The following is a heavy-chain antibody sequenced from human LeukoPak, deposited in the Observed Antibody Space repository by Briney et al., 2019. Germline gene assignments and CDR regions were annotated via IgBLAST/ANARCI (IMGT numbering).Heavy chain of an antibody. V-gene: IGHV4-39*07. Sequence: SETLSLTCTVSGGSISSSSYYWAWIRQPPGKGLEWIGSIHYSGSTYYNPSLQSRVTISIDTSKNQFSLKLRFVTAADTAVYYCARDLRGYSYGLMGYWGQGTLVTVSS. CDR3: ARDLRGYSYGLMGY. D-gene: IGHD5-18*01. J-gene: IGHJ4*02. CDR1: GGSISSSSYY. CDR2: IHYSGST.